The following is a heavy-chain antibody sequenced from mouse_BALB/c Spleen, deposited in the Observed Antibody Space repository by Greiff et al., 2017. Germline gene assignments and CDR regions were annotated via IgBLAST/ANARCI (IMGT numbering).Heavy chain of an antibody. D-gene: IGHD3-3*01. Sequence: QVHVKQSGAELVRPGASVTLSCKASGYTFTDYEMHWVKQTPVHGLEWIGAIDPETGGTAYNQKFKGKATLTADKSSSTAYMELRSLTSEDSAVYYCTRRDTGDAMDDWGQGTSVTVSS. CDR1: GYTFTDYE. CDR2: IDPETGGT. J-gene: IGHJ4*01. CDR3: TRRDTGDAMDD. V-gene: IGHV1-15*01.